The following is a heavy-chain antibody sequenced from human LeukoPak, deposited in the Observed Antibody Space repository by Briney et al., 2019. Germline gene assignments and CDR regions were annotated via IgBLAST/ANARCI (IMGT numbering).Heavy chain of an antibody. V-gene: IGHV1-8*01. CDR2: MNPNSGNT. Sequence: ASVKVSCKASGCTFTSYDINWVRQATGQGLEWMGWMNPNSGNTGYAQKFQGRVTMTRNTSISTAYMELSSLRSEDTAVYYCARASPLKQQSYYMDVWGKGTTVTVSS. CDR1: GCTFTSYD. D-gene: IGHD6-13*01. J-gene: IGHJ6*03. CDR3: ARASPLKQQSYYMDV.